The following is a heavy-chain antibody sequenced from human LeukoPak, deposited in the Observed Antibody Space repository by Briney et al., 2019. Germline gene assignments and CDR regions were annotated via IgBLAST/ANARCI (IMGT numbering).Heavy chain of an antibody. V-gene: IGHV3-48*04. CDR1: GFTFSTYS. Sequence: GGSLRLSCAVSGFTFSTYSMNWVRQAPGKGLEWVSYISSSSSTIYYADSVKGRFTISRDNAKNSLYLQMNSLRAEDTAVYYCARELSHYYDSSGYRDAFDIWGQGTMVTVSS. CDR2: ISSSSSTI. CDR3: ARELSHYYDSSGYRDAFDI. D-gene: IGHD3-22*01. J-gene: IGHJ3*02.